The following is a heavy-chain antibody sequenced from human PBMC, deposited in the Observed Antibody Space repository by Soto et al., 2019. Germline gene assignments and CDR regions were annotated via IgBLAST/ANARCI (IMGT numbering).Heavy chain of an antibody. CDR3: ARVVRGVHNYYYYMDV. CDR2: INAGNGNT. V-gene: IGHV1-3*01. D-gene: IGHD3-10*01. CDR1: GYTFTSYA. Sequence: ASVKVSCKASGYTFTSYAMHWVRQAPGQRLEWMGWINAGNGNTKYSQKFQGRVTITRDTSASTAYMELSSLRSEDTAVYYCARVVRGVHNYYYYMDVWGKGTTVTVSS. J-gene: IGHJ6*03.